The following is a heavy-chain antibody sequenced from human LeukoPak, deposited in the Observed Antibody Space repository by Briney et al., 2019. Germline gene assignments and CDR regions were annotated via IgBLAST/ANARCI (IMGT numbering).Heavy chain of an antibody. D-gene: IGHD2-15*01. V-gene: IGHV1-18*01. CDR1: GYTFTSYG. J-gene: IGHJ4*02. CDR3: ARVDCSGGSCYSDFDY. CDR2: ISAYNSNT. Sequence: ASVKVSCKASGYTFTSYGISWVRQAPGQGLEWMGWISAYNSNTNYAQKLQGRVTMTTDTSTSTAYMELRSLRSDDTAVYYCARVDCSGGSCYSDFDYWGQGTLVTVFS.